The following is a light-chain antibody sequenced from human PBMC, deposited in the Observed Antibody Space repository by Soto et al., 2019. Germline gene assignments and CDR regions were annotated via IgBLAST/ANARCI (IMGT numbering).Light chain of an antibody. CDR2: GNS. V-gene: IGLV1-40*01. CDR1: RSNIGAGYD. Sequence: QSALTQPPSVSGAPGQTVTISCTGSRSNIGAGYDVHWYKQLPGTAPELLMYGNSNRPSGVPDRFSGSKSGTSASLAITGLQAEDEADYYCQSYDTSLSGVVFGGGTKLTVL. CDR3: QSYDTSLSGVV. J-gene: IGLJ2*01.